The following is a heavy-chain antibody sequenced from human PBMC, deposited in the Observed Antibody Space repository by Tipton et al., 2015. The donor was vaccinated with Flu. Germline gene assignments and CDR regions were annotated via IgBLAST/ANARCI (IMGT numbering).Heavy chain of an antibody. CDR1: GYSISSGYY. D-gene: IGHD4-11*01. Sequence: TLSLTCTVSGYSISSGYYWGWIRQPPGKGLEWIGSIDHSGTAYYNPSLKSRVTISVDTSKNQISLKLSSVTAADTAVYYCARYPESNYHWFGPWGQGALVTVSS. CDR3: ARYPESNYHWFGP. J-gene: IGHJ5*02. V-gene: IGHV4-38-2*02. CDR2: IDHSGTA.